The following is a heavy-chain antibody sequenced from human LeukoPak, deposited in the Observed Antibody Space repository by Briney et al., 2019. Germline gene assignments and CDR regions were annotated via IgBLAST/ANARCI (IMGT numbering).Heavy chain of an antibody. J-gene: IGHJ4*02. V-gene: IGHV4-59*01. CDR2: IYYSGST. Sequence: SETLSLTCTVSGGSISSYYWSWIRQPPGKGLEWIGYIYYSGSTNYNPSLKSRVTISVDTSKNQFSLKLSSVTAADTAVYYCASGILAGTVFDYWGQGTLVTVSS. CDR1: GGSISSYY. D-gene: IGHD6-19*01. CDR3: ASGILAGTVFDY.